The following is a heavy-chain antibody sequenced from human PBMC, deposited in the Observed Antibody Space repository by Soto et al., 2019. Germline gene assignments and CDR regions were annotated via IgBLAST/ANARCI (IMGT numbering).Heavy chain of an antibody. V-gene: IGHV1-69*13. CDR2: IIPIFGTA. CDR3: ASTQHYYYDCSCFAFDI. D-gene: IGHD3-22*01. CDR1: GGTFSSYA. J-gene: IGHJ3*02. Sequence: SVKVSCKASGGTFSSYAISWVRQAPGQGREWMGGIIPIFGTANYAQKFQRRVTITADECPSTAYMELSSVRAEDTAVNNCASTQHYYYDCSCFAFDIWGQGTMVTVTS.